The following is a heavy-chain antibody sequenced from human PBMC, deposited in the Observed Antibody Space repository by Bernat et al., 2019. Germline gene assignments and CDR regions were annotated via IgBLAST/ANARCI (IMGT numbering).Heavy chain of an antibody. J-gene: IGHJ6*02. D-gene: IGHD5-18*01. CDR2: ISYDGSNK. Sequence: VQLVESGGGVVQPGRSLRLSCAASGFTFSSYGMHWVRQAPGKGLEWVAVISYDGSNKYYADSVKGRFTISRDNSKNTLYLQMNSLRAEDTAVYYCAKDLGTDYYYGMDVWGQGTTVTVSS. CDR3: AKDLGTDYYYGMDV. CDR1: GFTFSSYG. V-gene: IGHV3-30*18.